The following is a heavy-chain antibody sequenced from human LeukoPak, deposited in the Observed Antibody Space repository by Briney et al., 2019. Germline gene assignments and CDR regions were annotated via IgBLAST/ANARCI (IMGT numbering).Heavy chain of an antibody. D-gene: IGHD3-10*01. V-gene: IGHV4-4*02. CDR3: AVLEGYYSGSGTYY. CDR2: IFHSGST. J-gene: IGHJ4*02. Sequence: PSETLSLTCAVSGVSITNNNWCNWVRQPPGKGLEWIGDIFHSGSTNYNPSLKGRVTISLDKSKNQFSLNLTSVTAADTAVYYCAVLEGYYSGSGTYYWGQGTLVTVSS. CDR1: GVSITNNNW.